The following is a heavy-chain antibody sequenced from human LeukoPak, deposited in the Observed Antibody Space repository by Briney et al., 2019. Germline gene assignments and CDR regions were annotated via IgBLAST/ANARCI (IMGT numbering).Heavy chain of an antibody. CDR2: IGTAGDT. V-gene: IGHV3-13*01. J-gene: IGHJ6*02. CDR1: GFTSSSYD. Sequence: GSLRLSCAASGFTSSSYDMHWVRQATGKGLEWVSAIGTAGDTYYPGSVKGRFTISRENARNSLYLQMNSLRAGDTAVYYCARRAGGNYYYGMDVWGQGATVTVSS. D-gene: IGHD1-14*01. CDR3: ARRAGGNYYYGMDV.